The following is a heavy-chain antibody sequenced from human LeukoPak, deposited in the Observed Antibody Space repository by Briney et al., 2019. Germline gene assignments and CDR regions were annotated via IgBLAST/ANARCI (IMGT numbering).Heavy chain of an antibody. J-gene: IGHJ6*03. CDR1: GGSISSHY. CDR3: ARVERFLEWTHYYYYYMDV. V-gene: IGHV4-59*11. D-gene: IGHD3-3*01. Sequence: SETLSLTCTVSGGSISSHYWSWIRQPPGKGLEWIGYIYYSGSTNYNPSLKSRVTISVDTSKNQFSLKLSSVTAADTAVYYCARVERFLEWTHYYYYYMDVWGKGTTVTVSS. CDR2: IYYSGST.